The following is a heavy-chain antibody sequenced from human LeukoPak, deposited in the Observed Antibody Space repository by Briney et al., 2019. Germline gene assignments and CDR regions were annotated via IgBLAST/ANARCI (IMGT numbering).Heavy chain of an antibody. Sequence: PGGSLRLSCAASGFTFSSQWMSWVRQAPGKGLEWVANVNQGGTEKYYVDSVKGRFTISRDNAENSLYLQMNSLRAEDTAVYYCAGEHYFYYMDGWGKGTTVTVSS. V-gene: IGHV3-7*01. J-gene: IGHJ6*03. CDR1: GFTFSSQW. CDR3: AGEHYFYYMDG. CDR2: VNQGGTEK.